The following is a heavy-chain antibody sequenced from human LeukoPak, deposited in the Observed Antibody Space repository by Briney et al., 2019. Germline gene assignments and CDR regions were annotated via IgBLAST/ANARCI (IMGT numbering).Heavy chain of an antibody. J-gene: IGHJ4*02. Sequence: GGSLRLSCAASGFSFSSYAMSWVRQAPGKGLEWVSAISGSGSSTYYADSVKGRFTISRDISKNTLYLQMNSLRAEETAVYYCARGLVATTPHFDSWGQGTLVTVSS. D-gene: IGHD5-12*01. CDR2: ISGSGSST. V-gene: IGHV3-23*01. CDR3: ARGLVATTPHFDS. CDR1: GFSFSSYA.